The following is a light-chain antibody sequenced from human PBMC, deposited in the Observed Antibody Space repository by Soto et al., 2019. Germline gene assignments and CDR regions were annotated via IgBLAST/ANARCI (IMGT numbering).Light chain of an antibody. CDR1: QRISSTF. CDR3: QQCGGSPT. J-gene: IGKJ1*01. V-gene: IGKV3-20*01. CDR2: GAS. Sequence: EIVLTQSPGTLSLSPGERASLSCRASQRISSTFLAWYQQKPGQAPRLLIYGASSRATGIPDRFSGSGSRTDFTLTISRLEAEDFAMYYCQQCGGSPTFGQGTKVEVK.